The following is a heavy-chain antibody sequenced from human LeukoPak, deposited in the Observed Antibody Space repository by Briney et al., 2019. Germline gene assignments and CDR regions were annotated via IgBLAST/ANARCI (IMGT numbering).Heavy chain of an antibody. V-gene: IGHV4-34*01. D-gene: IGHD6-13*01. CDR3: ARGRRSSSWYAYFDY. CDR1: GGSFSGYY. CDR2: INHSGST. J-gene: IGHJ4*02. Sequence: SETLSLTCAVYGGSFSGYYWSWIRQPPGKGLEWIGEINHSGSTNYNPSLKSRVIISVDTSKNQFSLKLSSVTAADTAVYYCARGRRSSSWYAYFDYWGQGTLGTVSS.